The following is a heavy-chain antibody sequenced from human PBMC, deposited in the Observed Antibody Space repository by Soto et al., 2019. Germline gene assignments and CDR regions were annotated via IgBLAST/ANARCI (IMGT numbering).Heavy chain of an antibody. CDR3: ARDLGGYSGYDAFDF. Sequence: GSLRLSCAASGFNFSDYYMSWIRQAPGKGLEWVSCISSRGSTIAYADSVKGRFTISRDNAKNSLYLQMNSLRAGDTAVYYCARDLGGYSGYDAFDFWGQGTLVTVSS. CDR1: GFNFSDYY. V-gene: IGHV3-11*01. D-gene: IGHD5-12*01. J-gene: IGHJ4*02. CDR2: ISSRGSTI.